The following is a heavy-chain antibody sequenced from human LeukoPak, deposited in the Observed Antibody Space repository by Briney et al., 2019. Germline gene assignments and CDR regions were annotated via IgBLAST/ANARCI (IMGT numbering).Heavy chain of an antibody. J-gene: IGHJ4*02. V-gene: IGHV4-39*01. CDR2: IYYSGST. D-gene: IGHD2-15*01. CDR1: GGSISSSSYY. Sequence: PSETLSLTCTVPGGSISSSSYYWGWIRQPPGKGLEWIGSIYYSGSTYYNPSLKSRVTISVDTSKNQFSLKLSSVTAADTAVYYCARQPDIVVVVAAFSFDYWGQGTLVTVSS. CDR3: ARQPDIVVVVAAFSFDY.